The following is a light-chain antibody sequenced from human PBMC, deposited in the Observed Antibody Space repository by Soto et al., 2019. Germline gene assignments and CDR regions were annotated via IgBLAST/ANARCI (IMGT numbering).Light chain of an antibody. V-gene: IGKV3-11*01. J-gene: IGKJ3*01. CDR2: DAS. CDR1: QSVTTN. CDR3: QQRSNWAT. Sequence: EIVITQSPASLSETPGERATLSCRASQSVTTNMAWYQQKPGQAPRLLIYDASNRATGIPARFSGSGSVTDFTLTISSLEPEDFAVYYCQQRSNWATFGPGTIVDV.